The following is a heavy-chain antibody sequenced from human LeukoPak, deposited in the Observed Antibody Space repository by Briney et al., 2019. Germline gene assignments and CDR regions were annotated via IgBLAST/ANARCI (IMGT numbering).Heavy chain of an antibody. Sequence: SETLSLTCAVYGGSFSGYYWSWIRQPPGKGLEWIGEINHSGSTNYNPSLKSRVTISVDTSKNQCSLKLSSVTATDTAVYYSARGGPDIVVVPAARLHYYYYRMDVWGKGTTVTVSS. J-gene: IGHJ6*04. D-gene: IGHD2-2*01. CDR3: ARGGPDIVVVPAARLHYYYYRMDV. V-gene: IGHV4-34*01. CDR1: GGSFSGYY. CDR2: INHSGST.